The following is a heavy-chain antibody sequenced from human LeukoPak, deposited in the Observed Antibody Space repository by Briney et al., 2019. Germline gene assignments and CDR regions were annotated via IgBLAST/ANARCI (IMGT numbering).Heavy chain of an antibody. CDR1: GFTFSDYY. J-gene: IGHJ6*03. D-gene: IGHD2-21*02. Sequence: GGSLRLSCAASGFTFSDYYMSWIRQAPGKGLEWVSYISSSGSTIYYADSVKGRFTISRDNSKNTLYLQMNSLRAEDTAVYYCARVHPSIVVVTAIPYYYYYYMDVWGKGTAVTASS. CDR3: ARVHPSIVVVTAIPYYYYYYMDV. V-gene: IGHV3-11*01. CDR2: ISSSGSTI.